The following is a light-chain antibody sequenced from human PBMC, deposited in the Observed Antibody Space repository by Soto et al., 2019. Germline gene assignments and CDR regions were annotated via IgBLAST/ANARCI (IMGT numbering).Light chain of an antibody. Sequence: EIVLTQSPATLSLSPGERATLSCRASQSVSSYLAWYQQKPGQAPRLLIYDASNRATGIPARFSGSMSGTDFNLTVSSLGPEDFAVYYGQQRSTWTPATTFGPGTKVDLK. V-gene: IGKV3-11*01. CDR1: QSVSSY. CDR2: DAS. J-gene: IGKJ3*01. CDR3: QQRSTWTPATT.